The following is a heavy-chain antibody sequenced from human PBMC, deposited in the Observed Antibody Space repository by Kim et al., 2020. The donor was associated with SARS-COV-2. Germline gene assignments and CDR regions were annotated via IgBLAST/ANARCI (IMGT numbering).Heavy chain of an antibody. CDR3: ARVWFGETHVGMYYFDY. V-gene: IGHV1-69*13. CDR2: IIPIFGTA. D-gene: IGHD3-10*01. Sequence: SVKVSCKASGGTFSSYAISWVRQAPGQGLEWMGGIIPIFGTANYAQKFQGRVTITADESTSTAYMELSSLRSEDTAVYYCARVWFGETHVGMYYFDYWGQGTLVTVSS. CDR1: GGTFSSYA. J-gene: IGHJ4*02.